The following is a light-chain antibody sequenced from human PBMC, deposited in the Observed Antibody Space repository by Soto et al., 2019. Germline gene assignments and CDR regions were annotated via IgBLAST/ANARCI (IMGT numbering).Light chain of an antibody. Sequence: QSVLTQPPSASGTPGQRVTISCSGSSYNIGRNTVNWYQQLPGTAPKVLIYSNNQRPSGVPDRLSGSKSGTSASLAISGLQSEDEADYYCAAWDDSLNAVVFGGGTKLTVL. CDR2: SNN. CDR3: AAWDDSLNAVV. V-gene: IGLV1-44*01. CDR1: SYNIGRNT. J-gene: IGLJ2*01.